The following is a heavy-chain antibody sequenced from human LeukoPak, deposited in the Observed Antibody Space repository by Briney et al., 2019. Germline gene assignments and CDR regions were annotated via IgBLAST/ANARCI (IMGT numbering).Heavy chain of an antibody. J-gene: IGHJ4*02. CDR3: ARDLSSGWFAFDY. Sequence: GGSLRLSCAASGFTFSSYSMTWVRQAPGKGLEWVSSISSSSSYIYYADSVKGRFTITRDNAKNSLYLQMNSLRAKDTAVYYCARDLSSGWFAFDYWGQGTLVTVSS. CDR2: ISSSSSYI. V-gene: IGHV3-21*01. CDR1: GFTFSSYS. D-gene: IGHD6-19*01.